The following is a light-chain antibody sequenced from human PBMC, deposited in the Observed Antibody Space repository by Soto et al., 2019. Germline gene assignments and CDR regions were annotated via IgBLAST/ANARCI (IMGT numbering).Light chain of an antibody. CDR2: EVT. J-gene: IGLJ1*01. Sequence: QAALTQPASESGSLGQSTTISCTGTSGDIGSYNRVSWYQQHPGKAPNLIIYEVTDRPAGVANRVSGSKSGNTASLTTSGLQAEDEADYYYCSYAGSGTYVFGTGTKVTVL. CDR3: CSYAGSGTYV. V-gene: IGLV2-23*02. CDR1: SGDIGSYNR.